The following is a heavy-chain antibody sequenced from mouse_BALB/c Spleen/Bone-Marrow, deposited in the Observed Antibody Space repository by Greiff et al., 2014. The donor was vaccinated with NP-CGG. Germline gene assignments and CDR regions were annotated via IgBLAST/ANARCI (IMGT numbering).Heavy chain of an antibody. CDR3: AREGDYDGFAY. D-gene: IGHD2-4*01. Sequence: QVQLQQSGAELAKPGASVKMSCKASSYTFTSYWMHWVKQRPGQGLEWIGYINPSTGYTEYNQKFKDRATLTADKSSSTAYMQLSSLTSEDSAVYYCAREGDYDGFAYWGQGTLVTVSA. J-gene: IGHJ3*01. CDR2: INPSTGYT. V-gene: IGHV1-7*01. CDR1: SYTFTSYW.